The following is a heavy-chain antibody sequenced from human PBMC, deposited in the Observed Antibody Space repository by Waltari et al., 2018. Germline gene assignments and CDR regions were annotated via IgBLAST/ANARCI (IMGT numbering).Heavy chain of an antibody. D-gene: IGHD3-22*01. J-gene: IGHJ4*02. CDR3: ARESYYDSSGYSQPFDY. CDR1: GGSISSYY. V-gene: IGHV4-4*07. CDR2: IYTSGST. Sequence: QVQLQESGPGLVKPSETLSLTCTVSGGSISSYYWRWIRQPAGKGLEWIGRIYTSGSTNYNPSLKSRVTMSVDTSKNQFSLKLSSVTAADTAVYYCARESYYDSSGYSQPFDYWGQGTLVTVSS.